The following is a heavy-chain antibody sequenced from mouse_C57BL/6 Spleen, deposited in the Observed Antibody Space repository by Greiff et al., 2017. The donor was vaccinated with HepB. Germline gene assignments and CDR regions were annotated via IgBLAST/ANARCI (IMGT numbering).Heavy chain of an antibody. D-gene: IGHD1-1*01. V-gene: IGHV1-26*01. CDR3: TRSAYYSGRTPFDS. J-gene: IGHJ2*03. CDR1: GYTFTDYY. Sequence: EVQLQQSGPELVKPGASVKISCKASGYTFTDYYMNWVKQSHGKSLECIGDINPNNGGTSYNQKFKGKATWTVDKSSSTAYMALSSLTSADSAVFSVTRSAYYSGRTPFDSWDQGTSLTVAS. CDR2: INPNNGGT.